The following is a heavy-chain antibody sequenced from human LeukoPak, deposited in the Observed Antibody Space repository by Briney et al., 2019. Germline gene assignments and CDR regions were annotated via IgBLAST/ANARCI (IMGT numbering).Heavy chain of an antibody. D-gene: IGHD6-19*01. Sequence: GGSLRLSCAASGFTFSDYYMSWIRQAPGKGLEWVAVIWYDGSNKYYADSVKGRFTISRDNSKNTLYLQMNSLRAEDTAVYYCARMAVAGFIDYWGQGTLVTVSS. V-gene: IGHV3-33*08. CDR1: GFTFSDYY. J-gene: IGHJ4*02. CDR3: ARMAVAGFIDY. CDR2: IWYDGSNK.